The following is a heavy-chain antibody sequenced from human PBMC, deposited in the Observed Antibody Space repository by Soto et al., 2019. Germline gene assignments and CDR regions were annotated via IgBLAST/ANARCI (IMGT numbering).Heavy chain of an antibody. CDR2: ISYDGSHN. Sequence: ESGGGVVQPGTSLRLSCAASGFTFSSYGMHWVRQAPGKGLEWVAVISYDGSHNYYADSVKGRFTISRDNSKNKLYLQVNSLRAEDTAVYYCARGGSGYSTYDYDAMDVGGQGPTVTAS. D-gene: IGHD3-3*01. CDR3: ARGGSGYSTYDYDAMDV. CDR1: GFTFSSYG. J-gene: IGHJ6*02. V-gene: IGHV3-30*03.